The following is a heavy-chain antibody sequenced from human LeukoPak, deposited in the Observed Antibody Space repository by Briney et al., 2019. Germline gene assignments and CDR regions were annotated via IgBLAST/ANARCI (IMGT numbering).Heavy chain of an antibody. J-gene: IGHJ3*02. CDR2: ISSSSSYI. D-gene: IGHD3-3*01. Sequence: GGSLRLSCAASGLTFSSHWMHWVRQAPGKGLEWVSSISSSSSYIYYADSVKGRFTISRDNAKNSLYLQMNSLRAEDTAAYYCARFTMSDAFDIWGQGTMVTVSS. CDR3: ARFTMSDAFDI. V-gene: IGHV3-21*01. CDR1: GLTFSSHW.